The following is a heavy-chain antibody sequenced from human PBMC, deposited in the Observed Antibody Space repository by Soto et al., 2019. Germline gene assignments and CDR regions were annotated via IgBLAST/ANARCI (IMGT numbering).Heavy chain of an antibody. CDR2: ISADNTKT. CDR3: ARWATVTHDY. CDR1: GYTFTNYD. D-gene: IGHD4-17*01. Sequence: QVHLVQSGAEVKKPGASVRVSCKASGYTFTNYDFNWVRQAPGQGLEWMGWISADNTKTNSAQKFQVRRTMSTDTSTGTAYMELRSLRSDDTAVYYFARWATVTHDYWGQGTLVTVSS. J-gene: IGHJ4*02. V-gene: IGHV1-18*01.